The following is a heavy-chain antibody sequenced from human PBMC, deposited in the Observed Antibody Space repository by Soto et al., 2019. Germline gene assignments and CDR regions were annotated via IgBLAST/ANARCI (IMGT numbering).Heavy chain of an antibody. Sequence: PGGSLSLSCSASGFSFSSYAMSWVRQAPGQGLEWVSAISGRGGSTYYADSVKGRFTIARDNSKNTLYLQMNSLRAEDTAVYYCSKDSAPPDYNYYGMDHWGQGTTVTVSS. J-gene: IGHJ6*02. V-gene: IGHV3-23*01. CDR3: SKDSAPPDYNYYGMDH. CDR1: GFSFSSYA. CDR2: ISGRGGST.